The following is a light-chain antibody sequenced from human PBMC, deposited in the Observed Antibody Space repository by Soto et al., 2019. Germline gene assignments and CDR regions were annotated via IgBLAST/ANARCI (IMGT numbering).Light chain of an antibody. Sequence: QSALTQPASVSGSPGQSIAISCTGTSSDVGNYNLVSWYQQHPGKAPRLMIFEVNKWPSGVSDRFSGSKSGNTASLTISGLQADDEADYYCYSYAGSYIYYVFGAGTKLTVL. CDR1: SSDVGNYNL. CDR2: EVN. CDR3: YSYAGSYIYYV. V-gene: IGLV2-23*02. J-gene: IGLJ1*01.